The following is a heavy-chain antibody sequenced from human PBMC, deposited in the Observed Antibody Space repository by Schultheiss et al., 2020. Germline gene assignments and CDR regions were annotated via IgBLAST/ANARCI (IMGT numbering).Heavy chain of an antibody. CDR3: AKEVGWELLLPFDY. Sequence: GGSLRLSCAASGFTFSSYGMHWVRQAPGKGLEWVSAISGSGGSTYYADSVKGRFTISRDNSKNTLYLQMNSLRAEDTAVYYCAKEVGWELLLPFDYWGQGTLVTVSS. D-gene: IGHD1-26*01. CDR1: GFTFSSYG. J-gene: IGHJ4*02. V-gene: IGHV3-23*01. CDR2: ISGSGGST.